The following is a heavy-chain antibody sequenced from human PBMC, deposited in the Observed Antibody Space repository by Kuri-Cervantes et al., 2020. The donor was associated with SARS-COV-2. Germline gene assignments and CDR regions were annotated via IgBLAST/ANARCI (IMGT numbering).Heavy chain of an antibody. CDR3: ARDGGLHEGYSYGYIDY. D-gene: IGHD5-18*01. Sequence: SETLSLTCTVSGGSISSHYRSWIRQPPGKGLEWIGYIYYSGSTNYNPSLKSRVTISVDTSKNQFSLKLSSVTAADTAVYYCARDGGLHEGYSYGYIDYWGQGTLVTVSS. V-gene: IGHV4-59*11. CDR2: IYYSGST. CDR1: GGSISSHY. J-gene: IGHJ4*02.